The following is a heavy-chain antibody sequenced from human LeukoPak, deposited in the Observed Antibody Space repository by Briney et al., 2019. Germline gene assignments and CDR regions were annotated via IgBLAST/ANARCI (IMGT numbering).Heavy chain of an antibody. D-gene: IGHD6-13*01. CDR3: ARGSSSGYFDY. Sequence: SETLSLTCSVSNYSINTGYFWAWLRPPPGKGLEWIGTIYHRGSSYYGPSLKSRVTISVDTSKNQFSLRVDSVTAADTAVFFCARGSSSGYFDYWGQGTVVTVSS. V-gene: IGHV4-38-2*02. CDR2: IYHRGSS. CDR1: NYSINTGYF. J-gene: IGHJ4*02.